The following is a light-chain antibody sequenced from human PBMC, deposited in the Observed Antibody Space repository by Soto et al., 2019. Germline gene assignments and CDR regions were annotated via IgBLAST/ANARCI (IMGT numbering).Light chain of an antibody. CDR3: SSYAGSSALAV. Sequence: QSVVTQPASVSGSPGQSITISCTGTSSDVGGYNYVSWYQQHPGKAPKLMIYDVRNRPSGVSNRFSGSKSGNTASLTISGLQAEDEAHYYCSSYAGSSALAVFGGGTQLTVL. CDR2: DVR. V-gene: IGLV2-14*01. CDR1: SSDVGGYNY. J-gene: IGLJ2*01.